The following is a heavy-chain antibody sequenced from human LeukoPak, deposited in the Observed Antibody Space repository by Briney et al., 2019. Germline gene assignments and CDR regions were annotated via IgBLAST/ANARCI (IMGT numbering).Heavy chain of an antibody. V-gene: IGHV3-23*01. Sequence: GGSLRLSCAASGFTFSSYSMNWVRQAPGKGLEWVSAISGSAGRTYYADSVKGRFTISRDNSKNTLYLQMNSLRAEDTAVYYCAKEAFSIEPNVPIDYWGQGTLVTVSS. CDR1: GFTFSSYS. J-gene: IGHJ4*02. D-gene: IGHD1-1*01. CDR2: ISGSAGRT. CDR3: AKEAFSIEPNVPIDY.